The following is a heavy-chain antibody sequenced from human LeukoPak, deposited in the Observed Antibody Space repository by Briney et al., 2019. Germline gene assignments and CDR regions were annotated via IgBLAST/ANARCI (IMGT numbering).Heavy chain of an antibody. CDR2: IKQDGSEK. D-gene: IGHD3-9*01. Sequence: GGCLRLPCAAPGFTFSSDWISWVRQAPGEGLEWGANIKQDGSEKYYVDSVKGGFTISRDNAKNTLYLQMNSLRAEDTAVYYCAMGRYFDWLRPHRDFDYWGQGTLVTVSS. J-gene: IGHJ4*02. CDR1: GFTFSSDW. V-gene: IGHV3-7*01. CDR3: AMGRYFDWLRPHRDFDY.